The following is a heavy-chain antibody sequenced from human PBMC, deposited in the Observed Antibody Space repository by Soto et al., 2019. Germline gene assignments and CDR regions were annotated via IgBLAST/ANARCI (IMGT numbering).Heavy chain of an antibody. V-gene: IGHV4-61*01. CDR1: GGSVSSGSYY. D-gene: IGHD3-22*01. J-gene: IGHJ4*02. CDR2: IYYSGST. Sequence: SETLSLTYTFSGGSVSSGSYYWSWIRQPPGKGLEWIGYIYYSGSTNYNPSLKSRVTISVDTSKNQFSLKLSSVTAADTAVYYCARATITMIVVVTRIDYWGQGTLVTVYS. CDR3: ARATITMIVVVTRIDY.